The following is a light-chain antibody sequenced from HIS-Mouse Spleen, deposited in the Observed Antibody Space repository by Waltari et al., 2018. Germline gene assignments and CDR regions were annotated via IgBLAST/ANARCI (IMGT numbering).Light chain of an antibody. Sequence: SYVLTQPPSVSVAPGQTARITWGGNNIGSKSWHWYQQKPGQAPVLVVYDDSDRPSGIPERFSGSNSGNTATLTISRVEAGDEADYYCQVWDSSSDRVFGTGTKVTVL. CDR3: QVWDSSSDRV. J-gene: IGLJ1*01. V-gene: IGLV3-21*02. CDR2: DDS. CDR1: NIGSKS.